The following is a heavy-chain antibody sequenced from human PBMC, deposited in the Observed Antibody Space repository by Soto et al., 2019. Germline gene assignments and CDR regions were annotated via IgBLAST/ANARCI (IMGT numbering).Heavy chain of an antibody. J-gene: IGHJ3*02. D-gene: IGHD4-17*01. V-gene: IGHV3-15*01. CDR3: RLHDYGDYGVRAFDI. CDR1: GFTFSNAW. Sequence: EVQLVESGGGLVKPGGSLRLSCAASGFTFSNAWMSWVRQAPGKGLEWVGRIKSKTDGGTTDYAAPVKGRFTMSRDDSKNTLYLQMNSLKTEDTAVYYCRLHDYGDYGVRAFDIWGQGTMVTVSS. CDR2: IKSKTDGGTT.